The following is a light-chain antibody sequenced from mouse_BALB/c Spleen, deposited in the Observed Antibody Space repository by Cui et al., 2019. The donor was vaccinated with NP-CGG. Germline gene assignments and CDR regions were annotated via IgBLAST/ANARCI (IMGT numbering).Light chain of an antibody. Sequence: QAVLTQESALTTSPGETVPLTRPSSTWAVTYSNHANCVQEKPDHLLTGLIGGTNNRAPGVPARFSGSLIGDKAALTITGAQTEEEAIYFCDIWYSNHWVFGGGTKLTVL. CDR3: DIWYSNHWV. CDR1: TWAVTYSNH. CDR2: GTN. V-gene: IGLV1*01. J-gene: IGLJ1*01.